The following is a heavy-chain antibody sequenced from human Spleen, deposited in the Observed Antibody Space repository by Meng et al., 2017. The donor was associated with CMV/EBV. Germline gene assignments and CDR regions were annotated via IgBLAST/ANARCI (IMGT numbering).Heavy chain of an antibody. CDR3: ARGGSIGYYHGMDV. V-gene: IGHV1-18*04. CDR2: IDPSTGDT. D-gene: IGHD2/OR15-2a*01. CDR1: GYTFSYFY. J-gene: IGHJ6*02. Sequence: ASVKVSCKASGYTFSYFYINWVRQAPGQGLEWMGWIDPSTGDTYYAQKLQGRVTMTTDTSTSTAYMELRSLRSDDTAVYYCARGGSIGYYHGMDVWGQGTTVTVSS.